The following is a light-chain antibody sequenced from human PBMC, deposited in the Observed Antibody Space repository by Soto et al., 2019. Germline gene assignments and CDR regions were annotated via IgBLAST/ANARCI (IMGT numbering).Light chain of an antibody. Sequence: DIQMTQSPSTLSASIGDRVTITCRASQSVSSWLAWYQQKPGEAPKFLIYKASSLEIGVPSRFSGSGSGTEFTLTISSLQPDDFATYYCQQYNSYPFTFGPGTKVDI. CDR2: KAS. V-gene: IGKV1-5*03. J-gene: IGKJ3*01. CDR3: QQYNSYPFT. CDR1: QSVSSW.